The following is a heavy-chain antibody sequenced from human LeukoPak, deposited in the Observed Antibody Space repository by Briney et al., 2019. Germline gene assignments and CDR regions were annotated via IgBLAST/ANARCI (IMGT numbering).Heavy chain of an antibody. CDR3: ARAFRRGSYQGY. CDR2: MNPNSGNT. J-gene: IGHJ4*02. V-gene: IGHV1-8*01. D-gene: IGHD1-26*01. Sequence: ASVKVSCKASGYTFTSYDINWVRQATGQGLEWMGWMNPNSGNTGYAQKFQGRVTMTRNTSISTAYMELSGLRSEDTAVYYCARAFRRGSYQGYWGQGTLVTVSP. CDR1: GYTFTSYD.